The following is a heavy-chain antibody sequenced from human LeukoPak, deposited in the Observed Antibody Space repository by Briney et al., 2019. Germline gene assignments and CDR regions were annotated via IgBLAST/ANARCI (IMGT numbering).Heavy chain of an antibody. CDR1: GFTLSSYA. CDR3: AKDDLGYCSSTSCDAFDI. J-gene: IGHJ3*02. CDR2: ITCSGGST. D-gene: IGHD2-2*01. V-gene: IGHV3-23*01. Sequence: PGGSPRLSCAASGFTLSSYAMSWVRQAPGKGLEWVSAITCSGGSTYYADSVKGRFTISRDNSKNTLYLQMNSLRAEDTAVYYCAKDDLGYCSSTSCDAFDIWGQGTMVTVSS.